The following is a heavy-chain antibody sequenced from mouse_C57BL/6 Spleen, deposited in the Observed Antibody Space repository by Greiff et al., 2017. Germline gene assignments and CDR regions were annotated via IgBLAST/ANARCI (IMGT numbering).Heavy chain of an antibody. J-gene: IGHJ3*01. CDR2: INPSNGGT. CDR1: GYTFTSYW. V-gene: IGHV1-53*01. Sequence: VQLQQSGTELVKPGASVKLSCKASGYTFTSYWMHWVKQRPGQGLEWIGNINPSNGGTNYNEKFKSKATLTVDKSSSTAYMQLSSLTSEDSAVYYCARSGMGDRGFAYWGQGTLVTVSA. CDR3: ARSGMGDRGFAY. D-gene: IGHD2-10*02.